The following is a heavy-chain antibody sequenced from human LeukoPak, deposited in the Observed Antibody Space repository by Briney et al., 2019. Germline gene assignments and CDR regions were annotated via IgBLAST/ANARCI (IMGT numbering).Heavy chain of an antibody. CDR2: IIPIFGTA. CDR3: AMNLGYCSGGSCYYGYY. Sequence: SVKVSCKASGGTFSGYAISWVRQAPGQGLEWMGGIIPIFGTANYAQKFQGRVTITADESTSTAYMELSSLRSEDTAVYYCAMNLGYCSGGSCYYGYYWGQGTLVTVSS. J-gene: IGHJ4*02. D-gene: IGHD2-15*01. CDR1: GGTFSGYA. V-gene: IGHV1-69*13.